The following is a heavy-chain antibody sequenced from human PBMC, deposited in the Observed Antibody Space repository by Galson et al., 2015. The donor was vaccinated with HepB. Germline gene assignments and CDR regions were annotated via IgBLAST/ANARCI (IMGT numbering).Heavy chain of an antibody. D-gene: IGHD2-2*01. CDR1: GGSIVTAGYY. Sequence: TLSLTCTVSGGSIVTAGYYWGWIRQHPGRGLEWIGYIHYSGTTYYNPSLKSRLIVSVDTSRNQFSLRLTSVTAADTAVYYCARLVVPAAILEIGWFDPWGQGTRVTVSS. V-gene: IGHV4-31*03. CDR3: ARLVVPAAILEIGWFDP. J-gene: IGHJ5*02. CDR2: IHYSGTT.